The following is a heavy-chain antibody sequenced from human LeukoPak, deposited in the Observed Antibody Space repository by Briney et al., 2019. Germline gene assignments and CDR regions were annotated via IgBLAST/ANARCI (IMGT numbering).Heavy chain of an antibody. CDR1: GVSIDSGNYY. D-gene: IGHD2-15*01. CDR3: VRDNGSGPPDAFDI. Sequence: PSETLSLTCTVSGVSIDSGNYYWSWIRQPAGKGLEWIGRIYTTGSTNYNPSLKSRVSMSVDTSKNQFSLQLTSVTATDTAVYYCVRDNGSGPPDAFDIWGQGTMVTVSS. CDR2: IYTTGST. V-gene: IGHV4-61*02. J-gene: IGHJ3*02.